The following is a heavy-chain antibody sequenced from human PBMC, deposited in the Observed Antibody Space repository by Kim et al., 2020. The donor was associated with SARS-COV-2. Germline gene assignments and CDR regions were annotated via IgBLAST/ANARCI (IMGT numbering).Heavy chain of an antibody. V-gene: IGHV3-11*06. CDR3: ARDGGSGYSGYDSCGMDV. CDR2: ISSSSSYT. D-gene: IGHD5-12*01. J-gene: IGHJ6*02. Sequence: GGSLRLSCAASGFTFSDYYMSWIRQAPGKGLEWVSYISSSSSYTNYADSVKGRFTISRDNAKNSLYLQMNSLRAEDTAVYYCARDGGSGYSGYDSCGMDVWGQGTTVTVSS. CDR1: GFTFSDYY.